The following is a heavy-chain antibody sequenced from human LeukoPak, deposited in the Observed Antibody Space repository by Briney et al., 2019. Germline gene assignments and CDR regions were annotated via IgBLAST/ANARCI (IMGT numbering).Heavy chain of an antibody. V-gene: IGHV4-4*02. D-gene: IGHD4-17*01. CDR2: IYHSGST. CDR3: ARDRLNGDYDRVCDY. Sequence: SGTLSLTRAVSGDSISSSNWWSWVRQPPGKGLEWIGEIYHSGSTNYNPSLKSRVTISVDTSNNQFSLRLSFVTAADTAVYYCARDRLNGDYDRVCDYWGQGTLVTVSS. CDR1: GDSISSSNW. J-gene: IGHJ4*02.